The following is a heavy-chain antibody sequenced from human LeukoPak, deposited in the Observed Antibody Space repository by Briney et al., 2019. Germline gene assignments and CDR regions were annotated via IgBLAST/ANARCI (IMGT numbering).Heavy chain of an antibody. CDR3: ARNSSGHSFDY. Sequence: PSETLSLTCDVSGYSISSGYYWGWIRQPPGKGLGWIGSIYHSGSTHYNPSLKSRVTISVDTSKNQFSLKLSALTAADTAVYYCARNSSGHSFDYWGQGTVVSVSS. CDR2: IYHSGST. CDR1: GYSISSGYY. V-gene: IGHV4-38-2*01. J-gene: IGHJ4*02. D-gene: IGHD6-19*01.